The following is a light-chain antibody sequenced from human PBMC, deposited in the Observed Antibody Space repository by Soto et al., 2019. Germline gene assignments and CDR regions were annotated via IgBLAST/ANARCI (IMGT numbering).Light chain of an antibody. CDR2: EGS. Sequence: QSALTQPASVSGSPGQSITISCTGTSSDVGSYNLVSWYQQHPGKAPKLMIYEGSKRPSGVSNRFSGSKSGNTASLTISGRQAEDEADYYCCSYAGINTYVFGTGTKLTVL. V-gene: IGLV2-23*01. CDR1: SSDVGSYNL. J-gene: IGLJ1*01. CDR3: CSYAGINTYV.